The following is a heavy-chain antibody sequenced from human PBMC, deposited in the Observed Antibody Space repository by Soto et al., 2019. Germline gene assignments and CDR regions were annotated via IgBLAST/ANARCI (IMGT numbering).Heavy chain of an antibody. V-gene: IGHV4-39*01. CDR3: ARSGSRGPLRDWFDP. J-gene: IGHJ5*02. D-gene: IGHD3-10*01. CDR2: IDYNGRT. Sequence: ETLSLTCSVSGGSFNITNYSWVCFRQPPGKGLEWIGIIDYNGRTYDNESLKRRVTISVDPSKNQISRKVTSVTAADRAVYYCARSGSRGPLRDWFDP. CDR1: GGSFNITNYS.